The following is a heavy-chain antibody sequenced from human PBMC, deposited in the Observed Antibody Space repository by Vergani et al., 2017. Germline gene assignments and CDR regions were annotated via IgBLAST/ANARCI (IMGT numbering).Heavy chain of an antibody. Sequence: QVQLQESGPGLVRPSQTLSLTCTVSGGSISSGSYYWSWFRQPAGKGLEWIGRFYTGGGTSYNPSLKGRVTISVDTSKNQFSLKLSSVTAADTAVYYCARGRETGIAARYYYMDVWGKGTTVTVSS. V-gene: IGHV4-61*02. CDR1: GGSISSGSYY. CDR2: FYTGGGT. D-gene: IGHD6-6*01. CDR3: ARGRETGIAARYYYMDV. J-gene: IGHJ6*03.